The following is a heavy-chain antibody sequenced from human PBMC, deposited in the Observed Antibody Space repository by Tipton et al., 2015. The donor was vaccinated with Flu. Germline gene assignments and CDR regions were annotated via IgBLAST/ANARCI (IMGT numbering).Heavy chain of an antibody. D-gene: IGHD3-10*01. V-gene: IGHV3-7*01. Sequence: SLRLSCAASGITFSNYWMSWVRQTPEKGLEWVAFMNPDGSVTYYVGSVKGRFNISRDNAKNSLNLQMNSLRADDTALYYCARDWVRAIDIWGQGTLVTVSS. CDR1: GITFSNYW. CDR3: ARDWVRAIDI. CDR2: MNPDGSVT. J-gene: IGHJ3*02.